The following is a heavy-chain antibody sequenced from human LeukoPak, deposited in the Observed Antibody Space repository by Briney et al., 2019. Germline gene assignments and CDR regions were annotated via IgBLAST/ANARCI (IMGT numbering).Heavy chain of an antibody. D-gene: IGHD2-15*01. CDR3: ARRSTRRHYYYYMDV. V-gene: IGHV7-4-1*02. CDR1: GYTFTSYA. J-gene: IGHJ6*03. Sequence: ASVKVSCKASGYTFTSYAMNWVRQAPGQGLEWMGWVNTNTGNPTYAQGFTGRFVFSLDTSVSTAYLQISSLKAEDTAVYYCARRSTRRHYYYYMDVWGKGTTVTVSS. CDR2: VNTNTGNP.